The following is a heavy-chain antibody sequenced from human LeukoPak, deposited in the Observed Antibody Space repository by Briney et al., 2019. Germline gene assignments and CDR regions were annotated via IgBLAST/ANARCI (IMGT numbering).Heavy chain of an antibody. Sequence: GGSLRLSCAASGLTFSSYWMSWIRQAPGKGLEWVANIKQDGSEKYYVDSVKGRFTISRDNAKNSLYLQMNSLRAEDTAVYYCARESPRVIVVVPAAMGGGGWFDPWGLGTLVTVSS. V-gene: IGHV3-7*01. CDR1: GLTFSSYW. CDR3: ARESPRVIVVVPAAMGGGGWFDP. J-gene: IGHJ5*02. D-gene: IGHD2-2*01. CDR2: IKQDGSEK.